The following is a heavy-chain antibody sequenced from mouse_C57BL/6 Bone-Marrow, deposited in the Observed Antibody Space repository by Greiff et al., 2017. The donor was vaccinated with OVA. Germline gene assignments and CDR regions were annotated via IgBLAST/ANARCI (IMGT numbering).Heavy chain of an antibody. CDR3: ARKNYDYGWYFDV. D-gene: IGHD2-4*01. Sequence: QVQLQQPGAELVMPGASVKLSCKASGYTFTSHWMHWVKQRPGQGLEWIGEIDPSDSYTNYNQKFKGKSTLTVDKSSSTAYMQLSSLTSEDSAVYYCARKNYDYGWYFDVWGTGTTVTVSS. CDR1: GYTFTSHW. V-gene: IGHV1-69*01. CDR2: IDPSDSYT. J-gene: IGHJ1*03.